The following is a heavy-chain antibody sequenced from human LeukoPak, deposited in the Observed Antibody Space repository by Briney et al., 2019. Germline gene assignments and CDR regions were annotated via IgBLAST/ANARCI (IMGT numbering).Heavy chain of an antibody. Sequence: GGSLRLSCAASGFTFSSYWMHWVRQAPGKGLVWVSRINSDGSSTTYADSVKGRFTISRDNAKNALYLQMNSLRAEDTAVYYCAKDLHYGSADYWGQGTLVTVSS. CDR3: AKDLHYGSADY. V-gene: IGHV3-74*03. D-gene: IGHD3-10*01. CDR2: INSDGSST. J-gene: IGHJ4*02. CDR1: GFTFSSYW.